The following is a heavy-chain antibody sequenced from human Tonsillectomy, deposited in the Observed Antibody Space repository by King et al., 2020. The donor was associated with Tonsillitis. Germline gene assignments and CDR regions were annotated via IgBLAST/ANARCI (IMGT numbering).Heavy chain of an antibody. J-gene: IGHJ2*01. V-gene: IGHV3-30*18. CDR3: AKVGIGLSDWYFDL. D-gene: IGHD3-16*01. Sequence: VQLVESGGGVVQPGRSLRLSCAASGFTFSNYGMHWVRQAPGKGLEWVALIAYDASYENHADSVKGRFAISRDNSKNTLYLEMKSLRVEDTAVYYCAKVGIGLSDWYFDLWGRGTLVTVSS. CDR1: GFTFSNYG. CDR2: IAYDASYE.